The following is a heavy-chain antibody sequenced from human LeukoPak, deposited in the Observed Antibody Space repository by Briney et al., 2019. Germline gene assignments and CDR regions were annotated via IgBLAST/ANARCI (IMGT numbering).Heavy chain of an antibody. J-gene: IGHJ1*01. CDR2: IYYCGSA. D-gene: IGHD6-13*01. Sequence: PSETLSLTCTVSGGSISSYYWSWIRQPPGKGLEWIGYIYYCGSANYNPSLKSRVTISVDTSKNQFSLKLSSVTAADTAVYYCARIAAAGQTFQHWGQGTLVTVSS. CDR3: ARIAAAGQTFQH. CDR1: GGSISSYY. V-gene: IGHV4-59*01.